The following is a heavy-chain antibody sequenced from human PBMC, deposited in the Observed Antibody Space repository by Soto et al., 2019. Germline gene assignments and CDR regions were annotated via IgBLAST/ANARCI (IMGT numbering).Heavy chain of an antibody. CDR1: GFTFSSYS. CDR3: ARAVYYGVYEWYAFDF. V-gene: IGHV3-48*01. D-gene: IGHD4-17*01. CDR2: ISSSSSTI. J-gene: IGHJ3*01. Sequence: EVQLVESGGGLVQPGGSLRLSCAASGFTFSSYSMNWVRQAPGKGLEWVSYISSSSSTIYYADSVKGRFTISRDNAKNPLYLQITSVRAEDRVVYYCARAVYYGVYEWYAFDFWGQGTMVTVSS.